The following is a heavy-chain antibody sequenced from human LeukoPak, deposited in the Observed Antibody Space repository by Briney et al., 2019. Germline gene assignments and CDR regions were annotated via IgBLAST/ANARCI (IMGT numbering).Heavy chain of an antibody. CDR3: ARGRFSYDNTGYSSFYY. CDR1: GVIFNQYW. Sequence: GGSLRLSCAASGVIFNQYWMSWVRQAPGRGLEWVANIDQDGSEKHYVDSVKGRFTISRDNARNSLFLQMNSLRAEDTAVYYCARGRFSYDNTGYSSFYYWGQGTLVTVSS. D-gene: IGHD2-2*03. CDR2: IDQDGSEK. V-gene: IGHV3-7*01. J-gene: IGHJ4*02.